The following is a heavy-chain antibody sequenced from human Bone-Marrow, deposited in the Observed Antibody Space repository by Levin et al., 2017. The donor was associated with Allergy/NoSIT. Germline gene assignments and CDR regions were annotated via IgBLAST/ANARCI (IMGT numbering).Heavy chain of an antibody. CDR1: GFTFRIYW. CDR3: ATGYNSCYEH. CDR2: IDSDGNT. D-gene: IGHD2-2*01. V-gene: IGHV3-74*01. Sequence: ASVKVSCAASGFTFRIYWMHWVRQAPGKGLVWVSRIDSDGNTVYADSVKGRFTISRDNAKNTVYLEMNSLRAEDTAVYYCATGYNSCYEHWGQGTLVTVSS. J-gene: IGHJ4*02.